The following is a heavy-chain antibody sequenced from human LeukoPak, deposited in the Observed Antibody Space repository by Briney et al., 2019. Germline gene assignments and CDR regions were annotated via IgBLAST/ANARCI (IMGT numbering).Heavy chain of an antibody. V-gene: IGHV4-59*01. J-gene: IGHJ5*02. CDR2: IYYSGST. CDR1: GGSISSYY. Sequence: SETLSLTCTVSGGSISSYYWIWIRPPPGKGLEWIGYIYYSGSTNYNPSLKSRVTISVDTSKNQFSLKLSSVTAADTAVYYCARSRYYDFWSGYYEGVFDPWGQGTLVTVSS. CDR3: ARSRYYDFWSGYYEGVFDP. D-gene: IGHD3-3*01.